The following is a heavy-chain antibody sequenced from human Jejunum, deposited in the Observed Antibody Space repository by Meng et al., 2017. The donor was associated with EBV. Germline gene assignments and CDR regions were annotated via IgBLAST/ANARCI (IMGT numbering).Heavy chain of an antibody. CDR2: IYWDDAK. J-gene: IGHJ5*02. CDR3: VYRPSTRVRAFFGP. Sequence: QTNLKESGPTRAKPTETFTLTCNVTGVSVSSSSWAVGWIRQPPGKALEWLALIYWDDAKHYSPSLKSRLTITKDTSKNQVVLIMTNMEPVDTATYSCVYRPSTRVRAFFGPWGQGTLVTVSS. V-gene: IGHV2-5*02. CDR1: GVSVSSSSWA. D-gene: IGHD3-10*01.